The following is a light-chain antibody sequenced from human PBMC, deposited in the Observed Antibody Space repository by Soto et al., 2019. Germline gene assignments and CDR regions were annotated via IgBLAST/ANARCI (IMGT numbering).Light chain of an antibody. V-gene: IGKV3-15*01. CDR2: GAS. CDR3: QQYNNWPPT. CDR1: QSVSSN. J-gene: IGKJ2*01. Sequence: EIVMTQSPATLSVSPGERATLSCRASQSVSSNLAWYQQKPGQAPRLLIYGASTRATGIPARFSGSGSGTEFPLPIRSLPSEDFAVYYCQQYNNWPPTFGQGTKLEIK.